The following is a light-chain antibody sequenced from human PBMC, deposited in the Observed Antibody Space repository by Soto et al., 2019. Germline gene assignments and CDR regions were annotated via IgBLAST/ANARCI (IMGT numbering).Light chain of an antibody. CDR2: GAS. J-gene: IGKJ3*01. CDR1: QSVSSSY. CDR3: QQYGSSLFT. Sequence: IVLTQSPGTLSLSPGETATLSCRASQSVSSSYLAWYQQKPGQAPRLLIYGASSRATGIPDRFSGSGSGTGLTLAISRLESEDFAVYYCQQYGSSLFTFGPGTKVDIK. V-gene: IGKV3-20*01.